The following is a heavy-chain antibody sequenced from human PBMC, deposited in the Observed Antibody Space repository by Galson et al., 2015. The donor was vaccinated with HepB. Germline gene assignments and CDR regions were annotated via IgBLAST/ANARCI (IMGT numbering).Heavy chain of an antibody. CDR2: ISGSGGST. CDR3: AKRGYSYGLPPYYYYYMDV. V-gene: IGHV3-23*01. D-gene: IGHD5-18*01. Sequence: SLRLSCAASGFTFSSYAMSWVRQAPGKGLEWVSAISGSGGSTYYADSVKGRFTISRDNSKNTLCLQMNSLRAEDTAVYYCAKRGYSYGLPPYYYYYMDVWGKGTTVTVSS. CDR1: GFTFSSYA. J-gene: IGHJ6*03.